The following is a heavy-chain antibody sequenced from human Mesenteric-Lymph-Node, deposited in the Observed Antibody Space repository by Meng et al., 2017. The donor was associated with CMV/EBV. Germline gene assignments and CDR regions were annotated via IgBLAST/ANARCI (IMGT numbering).Heavy chain of an antibody. V-gene: IGHV4-38-2*02. J-gene: IGHJ4*02. Sequence: ESLKISCTVSGYSITSGYFWGWIRQPPGKGLEWIGSIYHSGSTYYNPSLKSRVTTSVDTSENQFSLKLSSVTAADTAVYYCARIHKFYESSGYYYYVDFWGQGTLVTVSS. CDR1: GYSITSGYF. D-gene: IGHD3-22*01. CDR3: ARIHKFYESSGYYYYVDF. CDR2: IYHSGST.